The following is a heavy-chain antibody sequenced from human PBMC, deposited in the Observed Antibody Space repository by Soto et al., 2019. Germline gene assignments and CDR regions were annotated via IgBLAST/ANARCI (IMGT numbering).Heavy chain of an antibody. Sequence: SETLSLTRPVSGGSICSYYWSWIRQPPGKGLEWIGYIYYSESTNYSPSLRSRVTISVDRSKDQFSLNLSSVTAADTAVFYCARALWEVGGAFDIWGQGTMVTVSS. CDR3: ARALWEVGGAFDI. D-gene: IGHD1-26*01. CDR1: GGSICSYY. V-gene: IGHV4-59*12. CDR2: IYYSEST. J-gene: IGHJ3*02.